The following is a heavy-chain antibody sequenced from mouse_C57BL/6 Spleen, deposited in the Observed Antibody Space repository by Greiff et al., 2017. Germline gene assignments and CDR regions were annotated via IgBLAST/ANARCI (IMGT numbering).Heavy chain of an antibody. CDR2: IDPSVSYT. CDR3: ARSTTVVGDYAMDD. D-gene: IGHD1-1*01. J-gene: IGHJ4*01. Sequence: QVQLQQPGAELVMPGASVKLSCKASGYTFTSYWMHWVKQRPGQGLEWIGEIDPSVSYTNYNQKFKGKSTLTVDKSSSTAYMRLSSLTAADSAVYYCARSTTVVGDYAMDDGGQGTSVTVSS. V-gene: IGHV1-69*01. CDR1: GYTFTSYW.